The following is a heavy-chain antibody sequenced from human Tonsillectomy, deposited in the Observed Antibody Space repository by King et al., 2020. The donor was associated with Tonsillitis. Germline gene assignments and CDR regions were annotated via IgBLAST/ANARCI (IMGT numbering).Heavy chain of an antibody. V-gene: IGHV4-39*07. J-gene: IGHJ2*01. CDR3: ASFSVGTMNGYLDI. CDR1: GGSSSSPNYY. CDR2: MYYSGAT. Sequence: QLQESGPGLVKPSETLSLTCTVSGGSSSSPNYYWGWIRQPPGKGLEWIRTMYYSGATFYNPSLKSRITISLGTSKNQFSLKLSSVTAADTAFYYCASFSVGTMNGYLDIWGRGTLVTVSS. D-gene: IGHD1/OR15-1a*01.